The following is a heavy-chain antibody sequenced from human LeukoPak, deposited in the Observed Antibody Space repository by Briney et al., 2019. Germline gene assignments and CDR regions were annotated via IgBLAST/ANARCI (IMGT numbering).Heavy chain of an antibody. V-gene: IGHV3-23*01. Sequence: GGSLRLSCAAPGFTFSSYAMSWVRQAPGKGLEWVSSISGSGGSTNYADSVKGRFTISRDNSKNTLYLRMNSLRAEDTAVYYCAKVATMAFRPVDFWGQGTLVAVSS. CDR3: AKVATMAFRPVDF. CDR2: ISGSGGST. CDR1: GFTFSSYA. J-gene: IGHJ4*02. D-gene: IGHD5-24*01.